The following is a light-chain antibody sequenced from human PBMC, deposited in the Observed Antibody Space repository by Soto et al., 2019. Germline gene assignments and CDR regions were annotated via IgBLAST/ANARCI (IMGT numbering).Light chain of an antibody. V-gene: IGKV3-11*01. J-gene: IGKJ5*01. CDR3: QQYTSWPIT. CDR1: QTVGHS. CDR2: QAS. Sequence: EIVLTQSPASLSLSPGGRATLSCRASQTVGHSLAWYQHRPGQAPRLLISQASNGATGVPSRFGGSGSGTDFTLTINSPEPEDFAVYYCQQYTSWPITFGQGTRLEIK.